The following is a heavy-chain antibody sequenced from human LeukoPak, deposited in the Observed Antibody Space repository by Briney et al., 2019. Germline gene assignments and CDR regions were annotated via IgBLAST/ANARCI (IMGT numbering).Heavy chain of an antibody. J-gene: IGHJ4*02. CDR3: ARARWLQLLGDY. D-gene: IGHD5-24*01. CDR2: ISAYNGYT. CDR1: GYTFTGYY. Sequence: ASVKVSCKASGYTFTGYYMHWVRQAPGQGLEWMGWISAYNGYTHYAQMLQDRVTMTTDSSTSTAYMELRSLRSDDTAVYYCARARWLQLLGDYWGQGTLVTVSS. V-gene: IGHV1-18*04.